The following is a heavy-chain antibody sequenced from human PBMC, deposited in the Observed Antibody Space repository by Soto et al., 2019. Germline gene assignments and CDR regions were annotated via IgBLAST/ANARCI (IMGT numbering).Heavy chain of an antibody. D-gene: IGHD2-15*01. CDR3: AKDYCSGGSCYSAFDI. CDR2: ISGSGGST. Sequence: GGSLRVSCAASGFTFSSYAMSWVRQAPGKGLEWVSAISGSGGSTYYADSVKGRFTISRDNSKNTLYLQMNSLRAEDTAVYYCAKDYCSGGSCYSAFDIWGQGTMVTVSS. CDR1: GFTFSSYA. V-gene: IGHV3-23*01. J-gene: IGHJ3*02.